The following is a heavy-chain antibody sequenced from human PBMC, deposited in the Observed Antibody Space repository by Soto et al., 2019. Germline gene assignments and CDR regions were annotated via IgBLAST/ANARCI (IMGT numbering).Heavy chain of an antibody. CDR3: ALAGIAAAGLNFDY. CDR2: ISGSGGST. Sequence: GGSLRLSCAAPGFTFSSYAMSWVRQAPGKGLEWVSAISGSGGSTYYADSVKGRFTISRDNSKNTLYLQMNSLRAEDTAVYYCALAGIAAAGLNFDYWGQGTLVTVSS. V-gene: IGHV3-23*01. D-gene: IGHD6-13*01. J-gene: IGHJ4*02. CDR1: GFTFSSYA.